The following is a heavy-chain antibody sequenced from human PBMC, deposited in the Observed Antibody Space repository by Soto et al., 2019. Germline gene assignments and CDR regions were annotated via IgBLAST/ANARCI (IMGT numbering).Heavy chain of an antibody. D-gene: IGHD1-26*01. CDR2: VGGSDGTT. Sequence: RGSLRLSCAASGFTFSTHAMSWVRQAPGKGLEWVSLVGGSDGTTYYADSVKGRFTISRDNSLNTLYLQLNSLRVEDTAVYFCARDGVGAVSPYFFDYWGQGTLVTVSS. CDR1: GFTFSTHA. CDR3: ARDGVGAVSPYFFDY. V-gene: IGHV3-23*01. J-gene: IGHJ4*02.